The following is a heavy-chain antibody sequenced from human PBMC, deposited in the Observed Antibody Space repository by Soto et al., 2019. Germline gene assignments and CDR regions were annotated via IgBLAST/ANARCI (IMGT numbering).Heavy chain of an antibody. V-gene: IGHV4-39*01. J-gene: IGHJ4*02. Sequence: QLQLQESGPGLVKPSETLSLTCSVSGDSINSENYYWGWIRQPPGKGLEWIGSIYYRGNTYYNPSLKTRVTISPDKSKSQFSLKLNSVTAADSAVYFVARLEGLATISYYFDYWGQGTLVTVSS. CDR1: GDSINSENYY. CDR2: IYYRGNT. D-gene: IGHD3-9*01. CDR3: ARLEGLATISYYFDY.